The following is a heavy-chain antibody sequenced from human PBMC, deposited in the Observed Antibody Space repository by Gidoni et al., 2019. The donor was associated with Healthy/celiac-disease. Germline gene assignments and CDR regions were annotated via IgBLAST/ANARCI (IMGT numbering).Heavy chain of an antibody. CDR2: IYYSGCT. J-gene: IGHJ4*02. CDR1: GCSISSSRYY. D-gene: IGHD6-19*01. CDR3: ARVDSSGWLPRFDY. V-gene: IGHV4-39*01. Sequence: QLQLQESGPGLVKPSETLSLICTVSGCSISSSRYYWGWTRQPPGKGLEWIGSIYYSGCTYYNPSLKSRVTISVDTSKNQFSLKLSSVTAADTAVYYCARVDSSGWLPRFDYWGQGTLVTVSS.